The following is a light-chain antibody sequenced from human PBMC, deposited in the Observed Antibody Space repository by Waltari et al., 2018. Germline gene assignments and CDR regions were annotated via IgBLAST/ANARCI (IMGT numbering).Light chain of an antibody. J-gene: IGKJ4*01. CDR1: QSLLHRDGKTY. CDR2: EVS. Sequence: DIVMTQTPLSLSVSPGQPASLSRTSSQSLLHRDGKTYLYWYLKRPGQSPQLLISEVSSRFSGVPDRFSGSGSGTDFTLKISRVEAEDVGLYYCMQGVHLPLTFGGGTKVEIQ. V-gene: IGKV2-29*03. CDR3: MQGVHLPLT.